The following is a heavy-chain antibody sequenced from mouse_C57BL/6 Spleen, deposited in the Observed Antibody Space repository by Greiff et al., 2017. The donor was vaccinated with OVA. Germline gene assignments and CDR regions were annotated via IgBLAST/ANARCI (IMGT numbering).Heavy chain of an antibody. V-gene: IGHV1-61*01. Sequence: QVHVKQPGAELVRPGSSVKLSCKASGYTFTSYWMDWVKQRPGQGLEWIGNIYPSDSETHYNQKFKDKATLTVDKSSSTAYMQLSSLTSEDSAVYYCARLVSSYGSSPCWYFDVWGTGTTVTVSS. CDR2: IYPSDSET. CDR1: GYTFTSYW. D-gene: IGHD1-1*01. J-gene: IGHJ1*03. CDR3: ARLVSSYGSSPCWYFDV.